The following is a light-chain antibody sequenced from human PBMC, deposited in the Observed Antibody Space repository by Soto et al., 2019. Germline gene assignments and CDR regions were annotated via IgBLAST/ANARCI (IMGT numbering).Light chain of an antibody. CDR3: CSFGGSGYV. CDR2: EVT. CDR1: TSDVGI. V-gene: IGLV2-23*02. Sequence: QSVLTQPASVSGSPGQSITISCSGTTSDVGIVSWYQHHPGKAPKLTIHEVTKRPSGVSDRFSGSKSGNSASLTISGLQAEDEADYFCCSFGGSGYVFGTGTKVTVL. J-gene: IGLJ1*01.